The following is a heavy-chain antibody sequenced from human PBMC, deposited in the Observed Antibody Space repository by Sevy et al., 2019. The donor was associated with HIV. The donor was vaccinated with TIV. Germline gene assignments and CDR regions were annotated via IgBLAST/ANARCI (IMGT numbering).Heavy chain of an antibody. Sequence: GGSLRLSCAASGFTFSSYSMNWVRQAPGKGLEWVSSISSSSSYIYYADSVKGRFTISRDNVKNSLYLQMNSLRAEDTAVYYCARGLNYGWSYLFDYWGQGTLVTVSS. J-gene: IGHJ4*02. CDR3: ARGLNYGWSYLFDY. V-gene: IGHV3-21*01. CDR2: ISSSSSYI. D-gene: IGHD1-26*01. CDR1: GFTFSSYS.